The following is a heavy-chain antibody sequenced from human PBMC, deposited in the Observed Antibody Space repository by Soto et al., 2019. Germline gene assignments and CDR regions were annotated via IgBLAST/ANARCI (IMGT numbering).Heavy chain of an antibody. CDR3: AKDPNGDYIGAFDS. Sequence: EVPLSESGGGLVRPGGSLRLSCEGSAFTFGTYAMTWVRQAPGKGLEWLSAISVGSTTIKYADSVKGRFTISRDNSKNMLYLQMNSLRAEDTAIYYCAKDPNGDYIGAFDSWGQGTLVTVSS. CDR2: ISVGSTTI. J-gene: IGHJ4*02. CDR1: AFTFGTYA. V-gene: IGHV3-23*01. D-gene: IGHD4-17*01.